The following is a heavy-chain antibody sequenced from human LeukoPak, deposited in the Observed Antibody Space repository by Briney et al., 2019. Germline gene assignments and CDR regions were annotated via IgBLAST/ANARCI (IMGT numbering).Heavy chain of an antibody. CDR1: GYTFTSYD. V-gene: IGHV1-8*01. Sequence: ASVKVSCKASGYTFTSYDINWVRQATGQGPEWMGWMNPNSGNTGYAQKFQGRVTMTRNTTISTAYMELSSLRSEDTAVYYCARRNDVLWSCYTPDYYYYMDVWGKGTTVTVSS. CDR3: ARRNDVLWSCYTPDYYYYMDV. D-gene: IGHD3-3*01. CDR2: MNPNSGNT. J-gene: IGHJ6*03.